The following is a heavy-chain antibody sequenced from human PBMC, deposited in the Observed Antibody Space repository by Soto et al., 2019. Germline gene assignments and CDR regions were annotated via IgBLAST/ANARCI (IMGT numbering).Heavy chain of an antibody. D-gene: IGHD2-2*03. CDR3: ARDGAGDCISPSCHGLDV. Sequence: QVQLVESGGGVVQPGRSLRLSCAASGFTFSSYGMHWVRQAPGKGLEWVAVIWYDGSNKYYADSVKGRFTISRDNSKNTLYLQMNRLRAEGTAVYYWARDGAGDCISPSCHGLDVWGQGTTVTVSS. CDR2: IWYDGSNK. J-gene: IGHJ6*02. V-gene: IGHV3-33*01. CDR1: GFTFSSYG.